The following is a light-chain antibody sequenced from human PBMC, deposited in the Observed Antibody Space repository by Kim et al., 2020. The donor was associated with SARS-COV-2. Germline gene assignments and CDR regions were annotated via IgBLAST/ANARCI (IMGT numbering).Light chain of an antibody. CDR1: QSVSRW. Sequence: STRSASVGDRVTLTCRARQSVSRWLAWYQQKPGKAPKLLIYDGSNLQSGVPSRFSGSGSGTEFTLTISSLQPEDFAIYYCQHRQTFGQGTKVDIK. CDR2: DGS. V-gene: IGKV1-5*01. J-gene: IGKJ1*01. CDR3: QHRQT.